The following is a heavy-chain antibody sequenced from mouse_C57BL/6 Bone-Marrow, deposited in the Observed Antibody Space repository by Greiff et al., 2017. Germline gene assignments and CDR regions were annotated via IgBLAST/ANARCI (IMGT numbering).Heavy chain of an antibody. CDR3: ARNEGKITTVVNYFDY. V-gene: IGHV1-54*01. D-gene: IGHD1-1*01. CDR1: GYAFTYYL. CDR2: INPGSGGT. J-gene: IGHJ2*01. Sequence: VKLMESGAELVRPGTSVKVSCKASGYAFTYYLIEWVKQRPGQGLEWIGVINPGSGGTNYNEKFKGKATLTADKSSSTAYMQLSSLTSEDSAVYFCARNEGKITTVVNYFDYWCQGTTLTVSS.